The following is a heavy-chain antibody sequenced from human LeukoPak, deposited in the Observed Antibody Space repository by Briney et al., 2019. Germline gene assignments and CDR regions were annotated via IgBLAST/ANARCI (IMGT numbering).Heavy chain of an antibody. CDR2: ISSSSSYI. V-gene: IGHV3-21*01. Sequence: PGGSLRLSCAASGFTFSSYSMNWVRQAPGKGLEWVSSISSSSSYIYYADSVKGRFTISRDNAKNSLYLQMNSLRAEDTAVYYCARVYTVTTRPEYFQHWGQGTLVTVSS. D-gene: IGHD4-17*01. CDR1: GFTFSSYS. CDR3: ARVYTVTTRPEYFQH. J-gene: IGHJ1*01.